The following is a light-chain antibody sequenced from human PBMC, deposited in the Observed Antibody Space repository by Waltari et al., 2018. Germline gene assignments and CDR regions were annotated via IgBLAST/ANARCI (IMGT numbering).Light chain of an antibody. J-gene: IGKJ1*01. V-gene: IGKV2-30*02. CDR1: QSLVHSDGKTY. CDR2: KVS. Sequence: VVMTQSPLSLPVTLGQPASISCRSSQSLVHSDGKTYLNWVHQRPGQSPRRLIYKVSNRDSGVPDRFSGSGSGTDFTLKISRVEAEDVGVYYCMQGTHWPWTFGQGTKVEIK. CDR3: MQGTHWPWT.